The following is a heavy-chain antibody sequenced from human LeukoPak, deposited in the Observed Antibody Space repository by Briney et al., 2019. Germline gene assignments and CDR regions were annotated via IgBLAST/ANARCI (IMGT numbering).Heavy chain of an antibody. CDR3: ATNLGYCSGGSCSGRRYYYYYMDV. V-gene: IGHV4-34*01. CDR2: INHSGST. J-gene: IGHJ6*03. D-gene: IGHD2-15*01. Sequence: SETLSLTCAVYGGSFSGYYWSWIRQPPGKGLEWIGEINHSGSTNYNPSLKSRVTISVDTSKNQFSPKLSSVTAADTAVYYCATNLGYCSGGSCSGRRYYYYYMDVWGKGTTVTVSS. CDR1: GGSFSGYY.